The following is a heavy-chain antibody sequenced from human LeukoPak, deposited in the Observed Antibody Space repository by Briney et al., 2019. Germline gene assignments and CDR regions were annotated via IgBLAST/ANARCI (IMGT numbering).Heavy chain of an antibody. Sequence: SETLSLTCTVSGGSISSYYWSWIRQPPGKGLEWIGYIYYSGSTNYNPSLTSRVTISVDTSKKQFSLKLSSVTAADTAVYYCARVLYDSSGYYSDYYYYMDVWGKGTTVTVSS. V-gene: IGHV4-59*01. CDR3: ARVLYDSSGYYSDYYYYMDV. J-gene: IGHJ6*03. CDR2: IYYSGST. CDR1: GGSISSYY. D-gene: IGHD3-22*01.